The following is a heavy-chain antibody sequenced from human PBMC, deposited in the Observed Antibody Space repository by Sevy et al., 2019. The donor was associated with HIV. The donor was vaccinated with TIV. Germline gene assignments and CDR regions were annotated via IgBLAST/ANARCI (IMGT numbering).Heavy chain of an antibody. J-gene: IGHJ4*02. CDR1: GYSFTSYW. CDR3: ARHVSSPSNYYDSSGYYNSFAY. V-gene: IGHV5-51*01. D-gene: IGHD3-22*01. CDR2: IYPGDSDT. Sequence: GESLKISCKGSGYSFTSYWIGWVRQMPGKGLEWMGIIYPGDSDTRYSPSFQGQVTISADKSISTAYRQWSSLKASDTAMYYCARHVSSPSNYYDSSGYYNSFAYWGQGTLVTVSS.